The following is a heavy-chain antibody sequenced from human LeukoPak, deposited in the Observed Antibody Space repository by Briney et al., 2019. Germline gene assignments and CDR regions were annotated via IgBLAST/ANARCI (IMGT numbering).Heavy chain of an antibody. CDR2: ISHSGTT. D-gene: IGHD2/OR15-2a*01. J-gene: IGHJ5*02. V-gene: IGHV4-34*01. Sequence: SETLSLTCAVYGGSFTAYYWNWIRQPPGKGLEWIGEISHSGTTNSNPSLKSRVTTSVDTSKNQFSLKLSSVTAADTAVYYCARANRRRSRNFFDPWGQGTLVTVSS. CDR3: ARANRRRSRNFFDP. CDR1: GGSFTAYY.